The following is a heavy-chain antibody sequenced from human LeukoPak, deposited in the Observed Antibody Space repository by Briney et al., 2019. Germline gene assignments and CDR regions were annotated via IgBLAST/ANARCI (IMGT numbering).Heavy chain of an antibody. CDR3: VKEYHSRGFGAYFDY. Sequence: GGSLRLSCAASGFTFSSYAMSWVRQAPGKGLEWVAVISSDGSIKVYADSVKGRFTLSRDNSINTVDLQMNSLRAEDTAVYYCVKEYHSRGFGAYFDYWGQGTLVTVSS. J-gene: IGHJ4*02. D-gene: IGHD3-3*01. CDR2: ISSDGSIK. V-gene: IGHV3-30*18. CDR1: GFTFSSYA.